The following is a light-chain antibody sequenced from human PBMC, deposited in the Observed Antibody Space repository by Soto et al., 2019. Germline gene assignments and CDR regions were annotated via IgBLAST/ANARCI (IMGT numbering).Light chain of an antibody. CDR2: GAS. J-gene: IGKJ2*01. Sequence: EIVLVQSPGTMSLSPGERATLSCRASQSVSNNYLAWYQQKPGQAPRLLIYGASSSATGVPDRFSGSGTGTDFSLTITRLEREDFAVYYCQQYGVSPLMFTFGQGTKV. CDR3: QQYGVSPLMFT. CDR1: QSVSNNY. V-gene: IGKV3-20*01.